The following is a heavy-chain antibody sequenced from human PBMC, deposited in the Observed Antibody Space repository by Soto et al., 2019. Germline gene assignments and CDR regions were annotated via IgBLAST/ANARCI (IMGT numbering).Heavy chain of an antibody. Sequence: GGSLRLSCAASGFTFSSYDMHWVRQATGKGLEWVSSISSSSSYIYYADSVKGRFTISRDNAKNSLYLQMNSLRAEDTAVYYCARATRYYGSGSYADYYYGMDVWGQGTTVTVSS. D-gene: IGHD3-10*01. CDR3: ARATRYYGSGSYADYYYGMDV. J-gene: IGHJ6*02. CDR2: ISSSSSYI. V-gene: IGHV3-21*01. CDR1: GFTFSSYD.